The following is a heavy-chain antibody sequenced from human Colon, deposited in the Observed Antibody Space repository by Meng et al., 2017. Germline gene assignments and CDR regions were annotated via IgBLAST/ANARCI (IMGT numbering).Heavy chain of an antibody. D-gene: IGHD3-16*01. J-gene: IGHJ4*02. CDR1: GASVRSPDHQ. V-gene: IGHV4-61*08. Sequence: QGQLQESGPGLVRPSETLSLICAVPGASVRSPDHQWGWVRQPPGKGLEWIGYARIDYANTNYNPSLKSRVNVSLDTSKNQFSLNVRSVTAADTAVYYCARDYWGSPDFWGQGILVTVSS. CDR3: ARDYWGSPDF. CDR2: ARIDYANT.